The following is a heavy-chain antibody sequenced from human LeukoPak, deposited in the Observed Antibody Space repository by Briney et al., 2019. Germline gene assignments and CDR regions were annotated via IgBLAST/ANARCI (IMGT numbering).Heavy chain of an antibody. CDR3: ARGGSYYGFFDY. V-gene: IGHV1-2*02. Sequence: ASVKVSRKAYGYTFTDNYMHWVRQAPGQGLEWMGWINPDTGGTNYAQEFQGRVAMTRDRSVSTAYMELSRLRSDDTAVYYCARGGSYYGFFDYWGQGTLVTVSS. D-gene: IGHD1-26*01. CDR1: GYTFTDNY. J-gene: IGHJ4*02. CDR2: INPDTGGT.